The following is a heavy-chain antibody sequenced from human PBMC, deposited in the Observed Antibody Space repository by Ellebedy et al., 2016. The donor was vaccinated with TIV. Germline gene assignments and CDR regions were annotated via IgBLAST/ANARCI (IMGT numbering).Heavy chain of an antibody. CDR2: IYYSGST. D-gene: IGHD4-17*01. CDR1: GGSISSYY. J-gene: IGHJ6*02. V-gene: IGHV4-59*12. CDR3: ARDYGASRGMDV. Sequence: SETLSLTXTVSGGSISSYYWRWIRQPPGKGLEWIGYIYYSGSTNYNPSLKSRVTISVDTSKNQFSLKLSSVTAADTAVYYCARDYGASRGMDVWGQGTTVTVSS.